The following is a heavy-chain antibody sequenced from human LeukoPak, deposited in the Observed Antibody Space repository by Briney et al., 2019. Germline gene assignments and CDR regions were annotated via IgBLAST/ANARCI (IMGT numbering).Heavy chain of an antibody. Sequence: ASVKVSCKASGYTFTGYYMHWVRQAPGQGLEWMGWINPNSGGTNYAQKFQGRVTMTRDTSISTAYMELSRLRSDDTAVYYCARDHGRKNSGGPPGGYWGQGTLVTVSS. V-gene: IGHV1-2*02. J-gene: IGHJ4*02. CDR2: INPNSGGT. CDR3: ARDHGRKNSGGPPGGY. D-gene: IGHD6-19*01. CDR1: GYTFTGYY.